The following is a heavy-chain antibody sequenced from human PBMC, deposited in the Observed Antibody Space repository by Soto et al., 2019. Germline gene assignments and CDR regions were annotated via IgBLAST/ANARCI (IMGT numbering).Heavy chain of an antibody. CDR2: MNPNSGNT. D-gene: IGHD2-21*02. Sequence: ASVKHSCKASGYTFTSYDINWVRQATGQGLEWMGWMNPNSGNTGYAQKFQGRVTMTRNTSISTAYMEMSSLRSEDTAVYYCARGNLRGNSAWFDPWGQGTLVTVSS. CDR3: ARGNLRGNSAWFDP. CDR1: GYTFTSYD. V-gene: IGHV1-8*01. J-gene: IGHJ5*02.